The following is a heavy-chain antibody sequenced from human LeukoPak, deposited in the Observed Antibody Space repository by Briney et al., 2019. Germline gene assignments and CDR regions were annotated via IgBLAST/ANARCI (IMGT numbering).Heavy chain of an antibody. Sequence: PSETLSLTCVVYGGSFSGFYWSWIRQPPGKGLEWIGEINYSGSTNYNPSLKSRVTISVDTSKNQFSLKLSSVTAADTAVYYCATRRYLDDWGQGTLVTLSS. J-gene: IGHJ4*02. CDR3: ATRRYLDD. CDR1: GGSFSGFY. V-gene: IGHV4-34*01. CDR2: INYSGST.